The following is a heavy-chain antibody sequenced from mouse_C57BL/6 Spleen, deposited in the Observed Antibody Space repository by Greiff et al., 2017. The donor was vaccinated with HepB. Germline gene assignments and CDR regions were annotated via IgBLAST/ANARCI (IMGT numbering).Heavy chain of an antibody. CDR3: ARFLYAMDY. Sequence: EVQLLESGGGLVQPGGSLNLSCAASGFTFTDYYMSWVRQPPGKALEWLGFIRNKANGDTTEYSASVKGRFTIYRDNSQSILYLHMNALCAEDSATYYGARFLYAMDYWGQGTSVTVSS. CDR1: GFTFTDYY. CDR2: IRNKANGDTT. J-gene: IGHJ4*01. V-gene: IGHV7-3*01.